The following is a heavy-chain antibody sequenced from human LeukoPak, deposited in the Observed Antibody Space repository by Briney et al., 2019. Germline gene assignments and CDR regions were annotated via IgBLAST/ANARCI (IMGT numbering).Heavy chain of an antibody. CDR2: ISSSGNTI. CDR1: GFTFSSYA. CDR3: ARNPPDRYSSSWNYMDV. V-gene: IGHV3-48*04. J-gene: IGHJ6*03. D-gene: IGHD6-13*01. Sequence: PGGSLRLSCAASGFTFSSYAMSWVRQAPGKGLEWVSYISSSGNTINYADSVKGRFTISRDNAKNSLYLQMNSLRAEDTAVYYCARNPPDRYSSSWNYMDVWGKGTTVTVSS.